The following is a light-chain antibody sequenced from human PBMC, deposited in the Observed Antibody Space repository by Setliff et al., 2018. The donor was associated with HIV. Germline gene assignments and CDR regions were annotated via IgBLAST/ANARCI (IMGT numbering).Light chain of an antibody. CDR2: EVS. V-gene: IGLV2-14*01. CDR1: SSDVGGYKY. J-gene: IGLJ1*01. CDR3: SSYRSGNTLV. Sequence: QSALTQPASVSGSPGQSITISCTGTSSDVGGYKYVYWYQQHPGKAPKLMIYEVSNRPSGISNRFPGSKSGNTASLTISGLQAEDEADYYCSSYRSGNTLVFGTGTKVTVL.